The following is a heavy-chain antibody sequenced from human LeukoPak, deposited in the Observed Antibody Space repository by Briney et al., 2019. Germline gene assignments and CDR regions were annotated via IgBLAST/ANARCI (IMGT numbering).Heavy chain of an antibody. Sequence: GGSLRLSCAASGFTFSTYAMSWVRQAPGKGLEWLSTIGGGGRDTFYADSVKGRFTVSRDNSKNTLYLQMSSLRAEDTAVYFCAKNRGANYYNYYMDVWGQGTKVTVSS. CDR1: GFTFSTYA. CDR3: AKNRGANYYNYYMDV. CDR2: IGGGGRDT. J-gene: IGHJ6*03. D-gene: IGHD4/OR15-4a*01. V-gene: IGHV3-23*01.